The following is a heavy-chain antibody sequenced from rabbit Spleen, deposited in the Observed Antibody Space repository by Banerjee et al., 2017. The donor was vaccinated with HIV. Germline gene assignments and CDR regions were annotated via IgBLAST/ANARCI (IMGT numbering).Heavy chain of an antibody. CDR1: GFSFSSNW. CDR3: ARNYVNVFDP. CDR2: IDTSDGDT. Sequence: LEESGGGLVKPGGTLTLTCTVSGFSFSSNWICWVRQAPGKGLEWIACIDTSDGDTDYANWPKGRFAISKASSTTVTLQMTSLTAADTAIYFCARNYVNVFDPWGPGTLVTVS. D-gene: IGHD1-1*01. J-gene: IGHJ2*01. V-gene: IGHV1S45*01.